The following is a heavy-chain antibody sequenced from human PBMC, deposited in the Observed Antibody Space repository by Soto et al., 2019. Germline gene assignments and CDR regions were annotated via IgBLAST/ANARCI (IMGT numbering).Heavy chain of an antibody. CDR2: IIPIFGTA. CDR3: ARGRYCSSTSCYLNFDY. J-gene: IGHJ4*02. D-gene: IGHD2-2*01. CDR1: GGTFSSYA. V-gene: IGHV1-69*06. Sequence: GASVKVSCKASGGTFSSYAISWVRQAPGQGLEWMGGIIPIFGTANYAQKFQGRVTITADKSTSTAYMELSSLRSEDTAVYYCARGRYCSSTSCYLNFDYWGQGTLVTVSS.